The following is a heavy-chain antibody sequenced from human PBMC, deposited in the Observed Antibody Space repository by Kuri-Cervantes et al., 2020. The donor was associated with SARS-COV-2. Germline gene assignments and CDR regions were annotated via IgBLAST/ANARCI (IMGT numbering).Heavy chain of an antibody. CDR3: AKAEWLERGGIDY. D-gene: IGHD6-19*01. Sequence: GGSLRLSCAASGFTFSSYWMHWVRQAPGKGLVWVSRINSDGSSTSYADSVKGRFTISRDNAKNTLYLQMNSLRAEDTAVYYCAKAEWLERGGIDYWGRGTLVTVSS. V-gene: IGHV3-74*01. CDR1: GFTFSSYW. J-gene: IGHJ4*02. CDR2: INSDGSST.